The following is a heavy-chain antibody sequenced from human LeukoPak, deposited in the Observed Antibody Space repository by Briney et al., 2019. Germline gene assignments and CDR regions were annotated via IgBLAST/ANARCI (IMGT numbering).Heavy chain of an antibody. CDR2: ISSSSSYI. J-gene: IGHJ4*02. Sequence: PGGALRLSRVASGWTFSNYRLNWVRQAPGKGLEWVSSISSSSSYIYFPDSVKGRFTISRDNAKISLYLQMNSLRAEDTAVYYCARVGVAATQGNDYWGQGTLVTVSS. D-gene: IGHD2-15*01. CDR1: GWTFSNYR. CDR3: ARVGVAATQGNDY. V-gene: IGHV3-21*01.